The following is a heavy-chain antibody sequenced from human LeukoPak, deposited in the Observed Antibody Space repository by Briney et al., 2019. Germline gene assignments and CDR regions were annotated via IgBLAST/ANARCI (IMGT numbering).Heavy chain of an antibody. CDR3: AKDSAVGELSNYFDY. Sequence: GGSLRLSCAASGFTFSYYGIHWVRQAPGKGLEWVAVTSYDGGPKYYADSVKGRFTISRDISKNTVHLRMNSLRPEDTALYFCAKDSAVGELSNYFDYWGQGTLVTVSS. V-gene: IGHV3-30*18. D-gene: IGHD3-10*01. J-gene: IGHJ4*02. CDR2: TSYDGGPK. CDR1: GFTFSYYG.